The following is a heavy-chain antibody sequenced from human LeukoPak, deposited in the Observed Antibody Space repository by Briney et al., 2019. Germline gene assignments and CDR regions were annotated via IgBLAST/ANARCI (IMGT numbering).Heavy chain of an antibody. V-gene: IGHV4-61*02. D-gene: IGHD5-12*01. J-gene: IGHJ4*02. CDR2: IYTSGST. CDR1: GGSISSGSYY. CDR3: ARGGQKWLRVDY. Sequence: SETLSLTCTVSGGSISSGSYYWSWIRQPAGKGLEWIGRIYTSGSTNYNPSLKSRVTISVDTSKNQFSLKLSSVTAADTAVYYCARGGQKWLRVDYWGQGTLVTVSS.